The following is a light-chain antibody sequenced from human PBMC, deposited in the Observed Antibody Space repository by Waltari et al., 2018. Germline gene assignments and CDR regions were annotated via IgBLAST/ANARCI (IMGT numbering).Light chain of an antibody. CDR2: GAS. J-gene: IGKJ4*01. V-gene: IGKV3-20*01. CDR3: QQYGSSPLT. Sequence: EIVLTQSPGTLSLSPGERATLACRASQSVSSSYLAWYQQKPGQAPRRPIYGASSRATGIPDTFSGSGSGTDFTLTISRLEPEDFAVYYCQQYGSSPLTFGGGTKVEIK. CDR1: QSVSSSY.